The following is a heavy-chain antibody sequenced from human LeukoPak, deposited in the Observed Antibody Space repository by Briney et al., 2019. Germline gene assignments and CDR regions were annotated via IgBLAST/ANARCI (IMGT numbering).Heavy chain of an antibody. CDR2: IYSGGST. CDR1: GFTVSSNY. D-gene: IGHD1-26*01. V-gene: IGHV3-53*01. Sequence: GGSLRLSCAASGFTVSSNYMSRVRQAPGKGLEWVSVIYSGGSTYYADSVKGRFTISRDNPKNTLYLQMNSLRAEDTAVYYCARGEKWELPYFDYWGQGTLVTVSS. CDR3: ARGEKWELPYFDY. J-gene: IGHJ4*02.